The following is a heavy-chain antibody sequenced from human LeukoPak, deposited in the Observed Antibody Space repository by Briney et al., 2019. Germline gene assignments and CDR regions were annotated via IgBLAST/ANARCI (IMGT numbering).Heavy chain of an antibody. CDR2: INPKNGGT. J-gene: IGHJ5*02. V-gene: IGHV1-2*02. D-gene: IGHD3-10*01. Sequence: ASVKVSCKASGGTFSSYAISWVRQAPGQGLEWMGWINPKNGGTHYAQKFQGRVTMTRDTSISTAYMDLSRLRSDDTAVYYCARDYYDSGSYPPFDPWGQGTLVTVSS. CDR3: ARDYYDSGSYPPFDP. CDR1: GGTFSSYA.